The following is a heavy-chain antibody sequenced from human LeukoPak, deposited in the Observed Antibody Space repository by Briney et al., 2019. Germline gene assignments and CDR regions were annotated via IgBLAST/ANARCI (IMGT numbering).Heavy chain of an antibody. Sequence: SETLSLTCAVYGGSFSGYYWSWIRQPPGKGLEWIGEISHSGSTNYNPSLKSRVTISVDTSKNQFSLKLSSVTAADTAVYYCARTGVVAPIDYWGQGTLVTVSS. J-gene: IGHJ4*02. CDR3: ARTGVVAPIDY. CDR1: GGSFSGYY. V-gene: IGHV4-34*01. CDR2: ISHSGST. D-gene: IGHD3-22*01.